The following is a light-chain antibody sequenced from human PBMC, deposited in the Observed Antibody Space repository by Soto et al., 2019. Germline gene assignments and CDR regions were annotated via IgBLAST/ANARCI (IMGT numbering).Light chain of an antibody. V-gene: IGKV3-20*01. CDR3: KQYGSSSWT. Sequence: EIVLTQSPGTLSLSPGERATLSCRASQSVSSSYLAWYQQKPGQAPRLLIYGASSRATGIPDRFSGSGSETDFTLTISRLEPEDFAVYYCKQYGSSSWTFGQGTKVEI. CDR1: QSVSSSY. J-gene: IGKJ1*01. CDR2: GAS.